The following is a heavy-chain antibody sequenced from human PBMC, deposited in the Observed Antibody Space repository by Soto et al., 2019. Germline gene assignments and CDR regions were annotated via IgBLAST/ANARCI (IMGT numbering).Heavy chain of an antibody. CDR3: AHRRGPSSGWIPFDF. J-gene: IGHJ4*02. V-gene: IGHV2-5*01. CDR2: IYWHGDK. D-gene: IGHD6-19*01. Sequence: LTLTQSGPTLFEPKQTLTLTCTFSGFSLDSRGVGVGLIRQHPGKAPEWLALIYWHGDKRYSPSLKHRLTITKDNTKSQVVLTLPDMDPMDTATDFGAHRRGPSSGWIPFDFWGQGTLVSVSS. CDR1: GFSLDSRGVG.